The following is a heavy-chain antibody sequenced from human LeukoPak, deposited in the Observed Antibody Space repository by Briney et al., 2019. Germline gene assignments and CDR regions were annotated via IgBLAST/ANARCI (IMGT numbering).Heavy chain of an antibody. CDR2: INTNTGNP. CDR1: GYTFTGYY. Sequence: ASVKVSCKASGYTFTGYYMHWVRQAPGQGLEWMGWINTNTGNPTYAQGFTGRFVFSLDTSVSTAYLQISSLKAEDTAVYYCARERRGVAFDIWGQGTVVTVSS. V-gene: IGHV7-4-1*02. CDR3: ARERRGVAFDI. J-gene: IGHJ3*02.